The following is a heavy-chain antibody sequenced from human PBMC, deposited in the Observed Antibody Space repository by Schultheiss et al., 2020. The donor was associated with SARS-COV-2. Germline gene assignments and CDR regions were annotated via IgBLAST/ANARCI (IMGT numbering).Heavy chain of an antibody. Sequence: SQTLSLTCTVSGGSISSSSYYWGWIRQPPGKGLEWIGEINHSGSTNYNPSLKSRVTISVDTSKNQFSLKLSSVTAADTAVYYCARGGLGADYAVTTVDYWGQGTLVTVSS. V-gene: IGHV4-39*07. CDR3: ARGGLGADYAVTTVDY. CDR2: INHSGST. J-gene: IGHJ4*02. CDR1: GGSISSSSYY. D-gene: IGHD4-17*01.